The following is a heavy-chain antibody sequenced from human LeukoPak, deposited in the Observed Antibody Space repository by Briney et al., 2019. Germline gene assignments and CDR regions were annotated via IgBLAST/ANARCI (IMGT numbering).Heavy chain of an antibody. D-gene: IGHD3-9*01. CDR3: ARHGPATLTGYPNWFDP. Sequence: PETLSLTCTVSGGSISSYYWGWIRQPPGKGLEWIGSIYYSGSTYYNPSLKSRVTISVDTSKNQFSLKLSSVTAADTAVYYCARHGPATLTGYPNWFDPWGQGTLVTVSS. J-gene: IGHJ5*02. V-gene: IGHV4-39*01. CDR1: GGSISSYY. CDR2: IYYSGST.